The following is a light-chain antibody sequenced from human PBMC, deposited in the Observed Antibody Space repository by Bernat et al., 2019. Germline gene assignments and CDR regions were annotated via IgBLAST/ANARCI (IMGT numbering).Light chain of an antibody. J-gene: IGLJ3*02. Sequence: QSALTQPPSASGSRGQSVTISCTGTSSDVGGYNYVSWCQQYPGKAPKLMIYEVSKRPSGVPERFSGSKSGNTASLTVSGLQAEDESDYFCSSYAGSNNFVFGGGTKLTVL. CDR1: SSDVGGYNY. CDR3: SSYAGSNNFV. V-gene: IGLV2-8*01. CDR2: EVS.